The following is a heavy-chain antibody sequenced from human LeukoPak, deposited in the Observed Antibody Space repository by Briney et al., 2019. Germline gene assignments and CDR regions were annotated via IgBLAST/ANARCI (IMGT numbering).Heavy chain of an antibody. CDR3: ARDGDYVWGSYRRFDY. CDR1: GSTFSDYY. Sequence: KPGGSLRLSCAASGSTFSDYYMSWIRQAPGKGLEWVSYISSSGTTIYYADSVKGRFTISRDNAKNSLYLQMNSLRAEDTAVYYCARDGDYVWGSYRRFDYWGQGTLVTVSS. CDR2: ISSSGTTI. V-gene: IGHV3-11*04. D-gene: IGHD3-16*02. J-gene: IGHJ4*02.